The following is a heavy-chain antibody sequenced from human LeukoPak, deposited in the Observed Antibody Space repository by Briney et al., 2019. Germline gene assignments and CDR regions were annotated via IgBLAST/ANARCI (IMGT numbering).Heavy chain of an antibody. CDR1: GHTADTYG. V-gene: IGHV1-18*01. CDR3: AYVDNGRYFFYYMDV. D-gene: IGHD1-1*01. Sequence: ASVKVSCHASGHTADTYGCSWLRRAPGQGLEWIGWIFSYNGQTKYADKFQGRVTMTTDTSKTIAYMELRSLRSDDTAVYFCAYVDNGRYFFYYMDVGGKGTTVTVS. CDR2: IFSYNGQT. J-gene: IGHJ6*03.